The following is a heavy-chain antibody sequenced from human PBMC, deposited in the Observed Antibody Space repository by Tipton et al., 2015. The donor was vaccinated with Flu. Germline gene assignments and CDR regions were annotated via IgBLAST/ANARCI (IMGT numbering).Heavy chain of an antibody. Sequence: TLSLTCTVSGGSISSGSYYWSWIRQPAGKGLEWIGRIYTSGSTNYNPSLKSRVTLSVDTSKNQFSLKLSSVTAADTAVYYCATIRRDGYNVYFDYWGQGTLVTVSS. CDR1: GGSISSGSYY. CDR3: ATIRRDGYNVYFDY. J-gene: IGHJ4*02. D-gene: IGHD5-24*01. CDR2: IYTSGST. V-gene: IGHV4-61*02.